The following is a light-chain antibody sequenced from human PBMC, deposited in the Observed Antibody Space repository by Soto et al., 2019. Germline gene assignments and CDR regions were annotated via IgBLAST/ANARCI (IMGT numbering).Light chain of an antibody. V-gene: IGKV1-5*01. CDR1: QTTNTW. CDR3: QQYISYPYT. CDR2: DAS. Sequence: DIQMTQFPSTLSASVGDRVTITCRASQTTNTWLAWYQQKPGTAPKLLIYDASSLEGGVPSRFSASGSGTDFTLTISSLQSDDLATYYCQQYISYPYTFGQGTKVEIK. J-gene: IGKJ2*01.